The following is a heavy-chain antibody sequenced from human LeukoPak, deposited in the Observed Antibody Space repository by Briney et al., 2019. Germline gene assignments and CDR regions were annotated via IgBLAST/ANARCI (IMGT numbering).Heavy chain of an antibody. CDR3: ARVDAVVTPGALSFDY. CDR2: INAGNGNT. CDR1: GYTFTSYA. V-gene: IGHV1-3*01. J-gene: IGHJ4*02. D-gene: IGHD4-23*01. Sequence: ASVKVSCKASGYTFTSYAMHWVRQAPGQRLEWMGWINAGNGNTKYSQKFQGRVTITRDTSASTAYMELSSLRSEDTAVYYCARVDAVVTPGALSFDYWGQGTLVTVSS.